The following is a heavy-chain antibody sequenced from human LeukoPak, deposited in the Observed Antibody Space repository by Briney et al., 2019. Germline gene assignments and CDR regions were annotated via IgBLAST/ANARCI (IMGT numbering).Heavy chain of an antibody. J-gene: IGHJ5*02. D-gene: IGHD4-17*01. Sequence: GGSLRLSCVASGFTFSSYSMNWVRQAPGKGLEWVSCIRSDSSYMYYADSVKGRFTISRDNAKNSLYLQMNSLRAEDTAVYYCARSTVTTPFDPWGQGTLVTVSS. CDR3: ARSTVTTPFDP. V-gene: IGHV3-21*04. CDR1: GFTFSSYS. CDR2: IRSDSSYM.